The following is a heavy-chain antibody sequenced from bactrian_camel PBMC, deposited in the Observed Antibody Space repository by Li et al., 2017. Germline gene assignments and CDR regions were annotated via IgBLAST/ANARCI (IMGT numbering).Heavy chain of an antibody. J-gene: IGHJ4*01. CDR3: AATTRVPPFLRRLQEGMFTY. CDR1: GYIGDSYF. Sequence: HVQLVESGGGSVQAGGSLRLSCAASGYIGDSYFMGWFRQTPGKEREGVAQIHFSSGSFDVADSVKGRFTISQDNAKSTVYLQMNSLKVEDTAMYYCAATTRVPPFLRRLQEGMFTYWGQGTQVTVS. CDR2: IHFSSGSF. D-gene: IGHD5*01. V-gene: IGHV3S60*01.